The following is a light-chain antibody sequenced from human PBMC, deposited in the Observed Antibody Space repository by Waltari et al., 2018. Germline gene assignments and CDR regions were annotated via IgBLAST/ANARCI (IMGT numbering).Light chain of an antibody. Sequence: QSALTQPASVSGSPGQSITISCPGTTRDAVSDDLVPWYQQHPGQAPKLMIYEVSKRPSGVSNLFSGSKSGNTASLTIAGLQAEDEADYYCCSYAGSSTVVFGGGTKLTVL. V-gene: IGLV2-23*02. CDR1: TRDAVSDDL. J-gene: IGLJ2*01. CDR3: CSYAGSSTVV. CDR2: EVS.